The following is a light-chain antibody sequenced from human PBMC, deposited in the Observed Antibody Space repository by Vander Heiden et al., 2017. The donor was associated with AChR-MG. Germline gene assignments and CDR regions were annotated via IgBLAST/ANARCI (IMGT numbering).Light chain of an antibody. V-gene: IGLV2-14*01. CDR3: SSYINRTTV. Sequence: QSALTQPASVSASPGQSITIACAGTSSDVGGSNYVPWYQQHPGKAPKVLIYDGNRRPSGFSNRFSGSRAGNTASLSISGLQAEDEADYYCSSYINRTTVFGGGTKVTVL. J-gene: IGLJ3*02. CDR1: SSDVGGSNY. CDR2: DGN.